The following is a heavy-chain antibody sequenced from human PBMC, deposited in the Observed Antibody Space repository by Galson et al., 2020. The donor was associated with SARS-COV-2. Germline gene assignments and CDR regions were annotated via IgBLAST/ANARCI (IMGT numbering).Heavy chain of an antibody. V-gene: IGHV3-30*04. CDR2: ISYDGSNK. D-gene: IGHD1-26*01. Sequence: GGSLRLSCAASGFTFSSYAMHWVRQAPGKGLEWVAVISYDGSNKYYADSVKGRFTISRDNSKNTLYLQMNSLRAEDTAVYYCARGDEWEPTQERYYYGMDVWGQGTTVTVSS. CDR3: ARGDEWEPTQERYYYGMDV. CDR1: GFTFSSYA. J-gene: IGHJ6*02.